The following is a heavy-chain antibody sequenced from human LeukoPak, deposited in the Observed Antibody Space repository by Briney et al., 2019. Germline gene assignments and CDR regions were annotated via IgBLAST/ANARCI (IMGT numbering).Heavy chain of an antibody. V-gene: IGHV4-59*12. Sequence: SETLSLTCTVSGGSISSYYWSWIRQPPGKGLEWIGYIYYSGSTNYNPSLKSRVTISVDTSKNQFSLKLSSVTAADTAVYYCARDQAVVNAFDIWGQGTMVTVSS. CDR2: IYYSGST. D-gene: IGHD4-23*01. J-gene: IGHJ3*02. CDR3: ARDQAVVNAFDI. CDR1: GGSISSYY.